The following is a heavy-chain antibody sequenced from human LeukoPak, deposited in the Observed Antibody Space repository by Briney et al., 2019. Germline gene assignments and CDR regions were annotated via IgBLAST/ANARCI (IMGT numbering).Heavy chain of an antibody. CDR3: ARVGDRGLRYGWYDP. Sequence: GGSLRLSCAASGFTFSNYWMNWVRQAPGKGLEWVANIKQDGSEKYYVDSVKGRFTISRDNAKNSLYLQMNSLRAEDTAVYYCARVGDRGLRYGWYDPWGQGTLVTVSS. CDR2: IKQDGSEK. D-gene: IGHD4-17*01. J-gene: IGHJ5*02. V-gene: IGHV3-7*02. CDR1: GFTFSNYW.